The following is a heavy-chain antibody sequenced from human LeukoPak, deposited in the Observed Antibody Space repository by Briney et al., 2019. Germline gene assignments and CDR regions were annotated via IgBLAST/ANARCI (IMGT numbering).Heavy chain of an antibody. CDR3: ARAKGITGNYYMDV. CDR2: ISAYNGNA. V-gene: IGHV1-18*01. CDR1: GYTFTSYG. D-gene: IGHD1-20*01. Sequence: ASVKVSCKASGYTFTSYGISWVRQAPGQGLEWMGWISAYNGNANYAQKLQGRVTMTTDTSTSTAYMELRSLRSDDTAVYYCARAKGITGNYYMDVWGKGTTVTVSS. J-gene: IGHJ6*03.